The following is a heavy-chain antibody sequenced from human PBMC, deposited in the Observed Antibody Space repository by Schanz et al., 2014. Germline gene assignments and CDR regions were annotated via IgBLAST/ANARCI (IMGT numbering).Heavy chain of an antibody. CDR3: AKYRGYYRVSGSYRELEY. J-gene: IGHJ4*02. Sequence: EVQLVESGGGLVQPGGSLRLSCTASGFTFSDYWMSWVRQAPGKGLEWVSSFNDGGVNKYYADSVKGRFTISSDNSKSTLYLQMSSLRAEDTAVYYCAKYRGYYRVSGSYRELEYWGQGTLVTVSS. V-gene: IGHV3-23*04. CDR2: FNDGGVNK. CDR1: GFTFSDYW. D-gene: IGHD3-10*01.